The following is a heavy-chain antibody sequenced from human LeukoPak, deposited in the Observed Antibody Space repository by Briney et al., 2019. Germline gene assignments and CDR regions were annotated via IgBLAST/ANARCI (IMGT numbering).Heavy chain of an antibody. CDR1: GFSFSSYP. Sequence: GGSLRLSCAASGFSFSSYPMHWVRQAPGKGLEYVSVIGSNGDGIYYANSVKGRFTISRDNSKNTLYLQMGSLRTEDMAVYYCARGIAVAPNWFDPWGQGTLVTVSS. V-gene: IGHV3-64*01. D-gene: IGHD6-19*01. CDR2: IGSNGDGI. CDR3: ARGIAVAPNWFDP. J-gene: IGHJ5*02.